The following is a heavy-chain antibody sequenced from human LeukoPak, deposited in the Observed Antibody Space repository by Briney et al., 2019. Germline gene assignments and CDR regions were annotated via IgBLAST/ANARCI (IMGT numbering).Heavy chain of an antibody. D-gene: IGHD3-22*01. CDR2: IYYSGST. CDR3: ARHKYWYYYDSSGPGDFDY. Sequence: PSETLSLTCSVSGVSISSSSHYWDWIRQPPGEGLEWIGSIYYSGSTNYNPSLKSRVTISVDTSKNQFSLKLSSVTAADTAVYYCARHKYWYYYDSSGPGDFDYWGQGTLVTVSS. CDR1: GVSISSSSHY. V-gene: IGHV4-39*01. J-gene: IGHJ4*02.